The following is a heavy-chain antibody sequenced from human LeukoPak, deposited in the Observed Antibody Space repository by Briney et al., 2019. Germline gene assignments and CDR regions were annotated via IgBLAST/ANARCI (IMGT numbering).Heavy chain of an antibody. J-gene: IGHJ4*02. CDR1: GFSFTDAW. CDR3: SAGTGRSDFDY. V-gene: IGHV3-15*01. D-gene: IGHD1-1*01. Sequence: PGGSLRLSCEASGFSFTDAWMNWVRQVPGKGLELVGRIKSKTDSATRDFAAPVKGRFTISRDDSKKTVYLQMNGPKSEDTGVYYCSAGTGRSDFDYWGQGTLVTVSS. CDR2: IKSKTDSATR.